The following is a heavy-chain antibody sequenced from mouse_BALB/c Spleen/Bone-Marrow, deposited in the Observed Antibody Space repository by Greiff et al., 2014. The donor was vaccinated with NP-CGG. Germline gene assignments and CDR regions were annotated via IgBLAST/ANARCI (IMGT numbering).Heavy chain of an antibody. V-gene: IGHV14-3*02. CDR2: IDPANGNT. CDR3: APYYYGSSQFAY. Sequence: VQLQQSGAELVKPGASVKLSCTASGFNIKDTYMHWVKQRPEQGLEWIGRIDPANGNTKYDPKFQGMATITADTSSNTAYLQLSSLTSEDTAVYYCAPYYYGSSQFAYWGQGTLVTVSA. D-gene: IGHD1-1*01. CDR1: GFNIKDTY. J-gene: IGHJ3*01.